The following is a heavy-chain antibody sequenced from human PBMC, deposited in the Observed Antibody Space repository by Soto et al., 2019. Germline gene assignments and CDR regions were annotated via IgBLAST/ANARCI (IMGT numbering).Heavy chain of an antibody. Sequence: EVQLVESGGALVQPGGSLRLSCAASGFTFTDYWMNWVRQAPGKGLEWVANIKQDGSEKYYVDSVKGRFTISRDNAKNSLYIQVNSLRAEDTAVYYCASMIFGVGKDHWGQGTLVTVSS. CDR1: GFTFTDYW. J-gene: IGHJ4*02. V-gene: IGHV3-7*01. D-gene: IGHD3-3*01. CDR2: IKQDGSEK. CDR3: ASMIFGVGKDH.